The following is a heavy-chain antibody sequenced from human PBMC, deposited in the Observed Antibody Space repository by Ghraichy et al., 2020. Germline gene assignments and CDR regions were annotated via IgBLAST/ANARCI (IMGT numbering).Heavy chain of an antibody. D-gene: IGHD6-19*01. J-gene: IGHJ4*02. CDR2: IRYDGSNK. CDR1: GFTFSSYG. V-gene: IGHV3-30*02. Sequence: LSLTCAASGFTFSSYGMHWVRQAPGKGLEWVAFIRYDGSNKYYADSVKGRFTISRDNSKNTLYLQMNSLRAEDTAVYYCAREQWLVRGPQPIDYWGQGTLVTVSS. CDR3: AREQWLVRGPQPIDY.